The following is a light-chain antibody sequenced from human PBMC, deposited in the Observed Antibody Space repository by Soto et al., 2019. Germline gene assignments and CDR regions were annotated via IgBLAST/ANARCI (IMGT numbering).Light chain of an antibody. Sequence: EIVLTQSPGTLSLSPGERATLSCRASQSVSSSYLAWYQQKPGQAPRLLIYGASSRATGIPDRFSGSGSGTDFTLAISRLEPEDFAVYSCQKRSNWPPWKFGQGTKVDIK. J-gene: IGKJ1*01. V-gene: IGKV3D-20*02. CDR1: QSVSSSY. CDR2: GAS. CDR3: QKRSNWPPWK.